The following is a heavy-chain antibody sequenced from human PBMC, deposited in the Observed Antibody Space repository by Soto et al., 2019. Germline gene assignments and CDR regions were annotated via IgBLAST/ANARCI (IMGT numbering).Heavy chain of an antibody. V-gene: IGHV4-4*02. CDR2: IYHSGST. J-gene: IGHJ4*02. CDR1: GGSISSSNW. CDR3: ARDLNRVVVLFYARLDE. D-gene: IGHD2-21*01. Sequence: LRETLSLTCAVSGGSISSSNWWSWVRQPPGKGLEWIGEIYHSGSTNYNPSLKSRFTVSRDNSKNTVTLEMNSLRHDDTAVYYCARDLNRVVVLFYARLDEWGQGTLVTVSS.